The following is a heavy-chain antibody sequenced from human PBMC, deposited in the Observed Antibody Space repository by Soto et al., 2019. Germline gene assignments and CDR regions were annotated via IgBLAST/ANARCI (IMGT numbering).Heavy chain of an antibody. CDR3: ARAASVIEYYYDSSGYYYYYGMDV. V-gene: IGHV1-69*13. D-gene: IGHD3-22*01. CDR2: INPICGTA. J-gene: IGHJ6*02. CDR1: GGTFSSYA. Sequence: SVKVSCKASGGTFSSYAISWVRQAPGQGLEWMGGINPICGTANYAQKFQGRVTITADESTSTAYMELSSLRSEDTAVYYCARAASVIEYYYDSSGYYYYYGMDVWGQGTMVTVSS.